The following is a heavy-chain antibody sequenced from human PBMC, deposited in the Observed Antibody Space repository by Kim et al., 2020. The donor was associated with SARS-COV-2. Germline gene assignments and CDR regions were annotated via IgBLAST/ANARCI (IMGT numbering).Heavy chain of an antibody. V-gene: IGHV4-4*02. D-gene: IGHD3-10*01. J-gene: IGHJ6*02. CDR3: ARDRGTHYGMDV. Sequence: NTNPSLKSRVTISVDKAKNQFSLKLSSVTAADTAGYYCARDRGTHYGMDVWGQGTTVTVSS.